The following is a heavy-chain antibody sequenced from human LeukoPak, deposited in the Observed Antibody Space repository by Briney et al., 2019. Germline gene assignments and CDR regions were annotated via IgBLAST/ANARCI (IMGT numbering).Heavy chain of an antibody. J-gene: IGHJ6*03. CDR1: AFTFSSYG. D-gene: IGHD2-8*01. Sequence: GGSLRLSCAASAFTFSSYGMHWVRQAPGKGLEWVAYIQYDRTNEQYAHSVKGRFRISRDNSNNILYLQMNSLRTEDTAVYYCAKDRCSNGIGCYYYYMGVWGKGTTATISS. CDR3: AKDRCSNGIGCYYYYMGV. V-gene: IGHV3-30*02. CDR2: IQYDRTNE.